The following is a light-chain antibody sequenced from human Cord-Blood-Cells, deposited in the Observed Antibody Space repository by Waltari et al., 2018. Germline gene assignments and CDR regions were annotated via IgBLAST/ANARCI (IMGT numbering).Light chain of an antibody. CDR3: QQRSNWRT. J-gene: IGKJ1*01. Sequence: TLSLSPGERATLSCRASQSVSSYLAWYQQKPGQAPRLLIYDASNRATGIPARFSGSGSGTDFTLTISSLEPEDFAVYYCQQRSNWRTFGQGTKVEIK. V-gene: IGKV3-11*01. CDR1: QSVSSY. CDR2: DAS.